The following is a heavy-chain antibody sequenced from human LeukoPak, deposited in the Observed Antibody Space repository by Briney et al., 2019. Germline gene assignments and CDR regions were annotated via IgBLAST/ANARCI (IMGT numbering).Heavy chain of an antibody. CDR1: GGSISSSSYY. D-gene: IGHD2-15*01. CDR3: ARGYCSGSGCYLASTNRFDP. Sequence: EPSETLSLTCSVSGGSISSSSYYWGWIRQPPGKGLEWIGSVYYSGSTYSNPSLKSRVTISVDTSKSQFSLKLSSVTAADTAVYYCARGYCSGSGCYLASTNRFDPWGQGTLVTVSS. V-gene: IGHV4-39*07. CDR2: VYYSGST. J-gene: IGHJ5*02.